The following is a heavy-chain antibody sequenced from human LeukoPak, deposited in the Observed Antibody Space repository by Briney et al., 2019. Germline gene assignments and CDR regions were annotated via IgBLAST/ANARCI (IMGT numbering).Heavy chain of an antibody. Sequence: GGSLRLSCAASGFPFSSYSMNWVRQAPGKGLVWVSRISTDGSITNYADSVKGRFTISRDNAKNTLYLQMNSLRAEDTAVYYCARDPGYCSGGSCYPINWFDPWGREPWSPSP. J-gene: IGHJ5*02. D-gene: IGHD2-15*01. CDR1: GFPFSSYS. CDR2: ISTDGSIT. CDR3: ARDPGYCSGGSCYPINWFDP. V-gene: IGHV3-74*01.